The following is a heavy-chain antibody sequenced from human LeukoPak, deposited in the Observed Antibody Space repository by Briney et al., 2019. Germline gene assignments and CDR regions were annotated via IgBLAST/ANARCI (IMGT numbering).Heavy chain of an antibody. Sequence: VASVKVSCKVSGYTLTELSMHWVRQAPGKGLEWMGGFDPEDGETIYAQKFQGRVTMIEDTSTDTAYMELSSLRSEDTAVYYCATPRVRGVILGFDCWGQGTLVTVSS. V-gene: IGHV1-24*01. D-gene: IGHD3-10*01. CDR2: FDPEDGET. CDR1: GYTLTELS. CDR3: ATPRVRGVILGFDC. J-gene: IGHJ4*02.